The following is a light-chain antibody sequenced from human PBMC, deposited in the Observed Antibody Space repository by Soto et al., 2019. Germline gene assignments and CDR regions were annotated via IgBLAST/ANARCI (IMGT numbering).Light chain of an antibody. CDR2: AAS. CDR1: QSISSY. CDR3: QQSYSTPPAT. Sequence: DIQMTHSPSSLSASVGDRVAITCLASQSISSYLNWYQQKPGKAPKLLIYAASSLQSGVPSRFSGSGSGTDFTLTISSLQPEDFATYYCQQSYSTPPATFGQGTRLEIK. J-gene: IGKJ5*01. V-gene: IGKV1-39*01.